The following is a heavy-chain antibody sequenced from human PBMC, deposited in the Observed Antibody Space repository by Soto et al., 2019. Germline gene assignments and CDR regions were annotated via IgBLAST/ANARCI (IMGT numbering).Heavy chain of an antibody. Sequence: PGGSLRLSCAASGFTFSNAWMSWVRQAPGKGLEWVGRIKSKTDGGTTDYAAPVKGRFTISRDDSKNTLYLQMNSLRTEDTAVYYCTTDATMIVVVIKSVHWGQGTLVTVSS. CDR3: TTDATMIVVVIKSVH. CDR1: GFTFSNAW. CDR2: IKSKTDGGTT. D-gene: IGHD3-22*01. V-gene: IGHV3-15*01. J-gene: IGHJ4*02.